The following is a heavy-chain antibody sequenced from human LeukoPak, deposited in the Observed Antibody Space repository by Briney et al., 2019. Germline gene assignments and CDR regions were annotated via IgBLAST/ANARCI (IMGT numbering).Heavy chain of an antibody. Sequence: ASVKVSCKASGYTFTNYFMHWVRQAPGQGLEWVGVINPSGGGTTYAQRFQGRVTMTRDTSTSTVHMELSSLRSEDTAVYYCARDTIVTDYYYYGMDVWGQGTTVTVSS. D-gene: IGHD3-3*01. CDR3: ARDTIVTDYYYYGMDV. V-gene: IGHV1-46*01. CDR2: INPSGGGT. CDR1: GYTFTNYF. J-gene: IGHJ6*02.